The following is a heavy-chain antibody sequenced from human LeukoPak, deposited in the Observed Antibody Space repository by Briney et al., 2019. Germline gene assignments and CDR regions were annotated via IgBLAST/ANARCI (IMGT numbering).Heavy chain of an antibody. Sequence: PSETLSLTCTVSGGSISSSSYYWGWIRQPPGKGLEWIGSIDYSGSTYYNPSLKSRVTISVDTSKNQFSLKLRSVTAADTAVYYCARRRSGDYYLDFWGQGTVVTVSS. J-gene: IGHJ4*02. CDR3: ARRRSGDYYLDF. D-gene: IGHD2-21*02. CDR1: GGSISSSSYY. V-gene: IGHV4-39*01. CDR2: IDYSGST.